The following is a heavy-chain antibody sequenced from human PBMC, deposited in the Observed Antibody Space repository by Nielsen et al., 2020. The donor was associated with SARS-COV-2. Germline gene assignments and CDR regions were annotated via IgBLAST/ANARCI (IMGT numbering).Heavy chain of an antibody. J-gene: IGHJ6*02. V-gene: IGHV3-48*04. CDR2: IGGNGRNI. D-gene: IGHD6-6*01. Sequence: GGSLRLSCAASGFTFSSYSMNWVRQAPGKALEWLSYIGGNGRNIFYADSVKGRFTISRDNAKNSLYLQMNSLRAEDTALYHCARVQQLVPGSYYYYGMDVWGQGTTVTVSS. CDR3: ARVQQLVPGSYYYYGMDV. CDR1: GFTFSSYS.